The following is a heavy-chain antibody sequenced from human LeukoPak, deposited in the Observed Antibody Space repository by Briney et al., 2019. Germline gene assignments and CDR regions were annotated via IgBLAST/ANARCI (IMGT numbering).Heavy chain of an antibody. CDR2: INGDGSST. CDR1: GFSFSSYW. CDR3: ARGGLNALEAFDI. V-gene: IGHV3-74*01. Sequence: GGSLRLSCAASGFSFSSYWMHWVRQAPGKGLVWVSRINGDGSSTRYADSVKGRFTISRDNAKNTLYLQMNSLRAEDTAVYYCARGGLNALEAFDIWGQGTLVTASS. J-gene: IGHJ3*02. D-gene: IGHD1-1*01.